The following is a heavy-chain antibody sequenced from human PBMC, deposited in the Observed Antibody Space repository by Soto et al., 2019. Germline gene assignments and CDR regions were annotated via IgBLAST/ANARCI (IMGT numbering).Heavy chain of an antibody. CDR2: IYHSGST. D-gene: IGHD2-21*02. Sequence: QLQLQESGSGLVKPSQTLSLTCAVSGGSISSGGYSWSWIRQPPGKGLEWIGYIYHSGSTYYNPSHRSRVTISVDRSKNQFALKLSSVTAADTAVYYCAREGGCAYCGGDRTRYGMDVWGQGTKVSVSS. CDR1: GGSISSGGYS. J-gene: IGHJ6*02. CDR3: AREGGCAYCGGDRTRYGMDV. V-gene: IGHV4-30-2*01.